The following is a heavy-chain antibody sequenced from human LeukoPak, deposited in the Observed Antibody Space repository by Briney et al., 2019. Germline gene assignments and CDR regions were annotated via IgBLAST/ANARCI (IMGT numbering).Heavy chain of an antibody. D-gene: IGHD3-3*01. CDR1: GGSFSGYY. CDR2: INHSGST. CDR3: ARVTKSFDYDFWSGYLFYFDY. Sequence: SETLSLTCAVYGGSFSGYYWSWIRQPPGKGLEWIGEINHSGSTNYNPSLKSRVTISVDRSKNQFSLKLSSVTAADTAVYYCARVTKSFDYDFWSGYLFYFDYWGQGTLVTVSS. J-gene: IGHJ4*02. V-gene: IGHV4-34*01.